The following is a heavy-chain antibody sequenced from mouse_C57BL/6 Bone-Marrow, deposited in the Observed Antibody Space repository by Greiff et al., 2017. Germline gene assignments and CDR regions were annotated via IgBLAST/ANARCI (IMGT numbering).Heavy chain of an antibody. J-gene: IGHJ3*01. CDR3: ARHGAQLAWFAY. CDR1: GYTFTEYT. V-gene: IGHV1-62-2*01. D-gene: IGHD1-3*01. Sequence: QVHVKQSGAELVKPGASVKLSCKASGYTFTEYTIHWVKQRSGQGLEWIGWFYPGSGSIKYNEKFKDKATLTADKSSSTVYMELSRLTSEDSAVDFCARHGAQLAWFAYWGQGTLVTVSA. CDR2: FYPGSGSI.